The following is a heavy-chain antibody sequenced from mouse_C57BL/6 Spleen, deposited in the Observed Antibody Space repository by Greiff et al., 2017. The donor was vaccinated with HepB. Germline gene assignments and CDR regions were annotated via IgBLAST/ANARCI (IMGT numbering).Heavy chain of an antibody. CDR1: GYTFTSYW. D-gene: IGHD2-5*01. CDR3: AREYCSNYWYFDV. Sequence: QVQLQQPGAELVRPGSSVKLSCKASGYTFTSYWMHWVKQRPIQGLEWIGNIDPSDSETHYNQKFKDKATLTVDKSSSTAYMQLSSLTSEDSAVYYCAREYCSNYWYFDVWGTGTTVTVSS. CDR2: IDPSDSET. J-gene: IGHJ1*03. V-gene: IGHV1-52*01.